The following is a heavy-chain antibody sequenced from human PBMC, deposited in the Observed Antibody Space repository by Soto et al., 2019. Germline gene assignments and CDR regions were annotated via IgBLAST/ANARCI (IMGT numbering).Heavy chain of an antibody. V-gene: IGHV1-2*02. CDR2: INPATGAA. CDR1: GYPVTAYY. D-gene: IGHD3-3*01. Sequence: QLHLVQSGAVVKKPGASVTVSCSASGYPVTAYYMHWVRQAPGRGLEWMGGINPATGAAKYTQTFQGRVTLTRDPSTSTACMELSGLTSEDTAVFYCARGGGVGVAGSAAFEMWGQGTLVTVSS. CDR3: ARGGGVGVAGSAAFEM. J-gene: IGHJ3*02.